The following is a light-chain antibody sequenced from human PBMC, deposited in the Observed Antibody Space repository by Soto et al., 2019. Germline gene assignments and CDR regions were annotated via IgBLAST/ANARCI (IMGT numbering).Light chain of an antibody. CDR3: QSFDSTLSGSV. J-gene: IGLJ2*01. V-gene: IGLV1-40*01. CDR1: SSNIGAGYD. CDR2: GNT. Sequence: QSVLTQPPSVSGAPGQRVTISCTGTSSNIGAGYDVHWYQQLPGTAPKLLIYGNTNRPSGVPDRFSGSKSVTSASLAITGLQPEDEADYYCQSFDSTLSGSVFGGGTKVTVL.